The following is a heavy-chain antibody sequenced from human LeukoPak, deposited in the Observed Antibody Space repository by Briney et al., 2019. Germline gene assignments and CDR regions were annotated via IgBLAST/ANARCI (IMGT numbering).Heavy chain of an antibody. CDR1: GFTFSSYD. CDR2: IRYDGSNK. CDR3: AKPRDIVATHYYFDY. Sequence: GGSLRLSCAASGFTFSSYDMHWVRQAPGKGLEWVAFIRYDGSNKYYADSVKGRFTISRDNSKNTLYLQMNSLRAEDTAVYYCAKPRDIVATHYYFDYWGQGTLVTVSS. J-gene: IGHJ4*02. V-gene: IGHV3-30*02. D-gene: IGHD5-12*01.